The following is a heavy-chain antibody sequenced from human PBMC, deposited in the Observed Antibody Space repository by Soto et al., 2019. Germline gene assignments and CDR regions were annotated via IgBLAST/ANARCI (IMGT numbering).Heavy chain of an antibody. J-gene: IGHJ6*02. CDR2: FIPIFGTA. CDR1: GGTFSNYA. D-gene: IGHD2-2*01. Sequence: QVQLVQSGAEVKKPGSSVKVSCKASGGTFSNYAINWVRQAPGQGLEWMGGFIPIFGTANYAQKFQGRVTITADESTSTAYMELSSLRSEDTAVYYCARVDDIVVVPADAYGMDVWGQGTTVTVSS. V-gene: IGHV1-69*01. CDR3: ARVDDIVVVPADAYGMDV.